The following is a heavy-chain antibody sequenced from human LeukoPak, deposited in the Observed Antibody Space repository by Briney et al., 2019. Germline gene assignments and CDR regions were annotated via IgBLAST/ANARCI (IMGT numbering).Heavy chain of an antibody. CDR2: IYYRVTS. Sequence: SETLSLTCIVSGDSISTYYWSWIRQPPGKGLEWIGYIYYRVTSDYNPSLKSRVTMSVDMSTRQISLKLSSVTAADTAVYYCARAVGGDGSGSLWGPGTLVTVSS. V-gene: IGHV4-59*01. D-gene: IGHD3-10*01. CDR3: ARAVGGDGSGSL. J-gene: IGHJ4*02. CDR1: GDSISTYY.